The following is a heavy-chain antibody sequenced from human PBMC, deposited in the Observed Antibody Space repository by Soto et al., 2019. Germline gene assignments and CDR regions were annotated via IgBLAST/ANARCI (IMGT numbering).Heavy chain of an antibody. CDR2: IYHSGST. CDR3: ARVGMGSWASGN. Sequence: SETLSLTCAVSGASISSSNWWSWVRQPPGKGLEWIGEIYHSGSTNYNPSLKSRVTISVDKSRNQFSLKLSSVTAADTAVYYCARVGMGSWASGNWGQGTLVTSPQ. D-gene: IGHD1-26*01. J-gene: IGHJ4*02. CDR1: GASISSSNW. V-gene: IGHV4-4*02.